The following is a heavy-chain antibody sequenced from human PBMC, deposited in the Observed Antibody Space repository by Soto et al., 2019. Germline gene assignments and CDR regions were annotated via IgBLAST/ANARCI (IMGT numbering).Heavy chain of an antibody. CDR2: INPNSGGT. J-gene: IGHJ6*02. Sequence: ASVKVSCKASGYTFTGYYMHWVRQAPGQGLEWMGWINPNSGGTNYAQKFQGWVTMTRDTSISTAYMELSRLRSDDTAVYYCARDPLRDCTNGVCYRYYYYGMDVWGQGTTVTVSS. V-gene: IGHV1-2*04. D-gene: IGHD2-8*01. CDR3: ARDPLRDCTNGVCYRYYYYGMDV. CDR1: GYTFTGYY.